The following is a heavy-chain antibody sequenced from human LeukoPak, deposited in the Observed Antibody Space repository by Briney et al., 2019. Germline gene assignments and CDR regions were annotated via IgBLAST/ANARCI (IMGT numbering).Heavy chain of an antibody. Sequence: PGGSLRLSCAASGFTFNNYAMNWVRQTPGKGLEWISYIRGNSETIHYADSVKGRFTISRDNAKNSLSLQMTSLRAEDTAVYYCVRGQDGIDNWFDPWGQGTLVTVAS. CDR3: VRGQDGIDNWFDP. V-gene: IGHV3-48*01. D-gene: IGHD5-24*01. J-gene: IGHJ5*02. CDR1: GFTFNNYA. CDR2: IRGNSETI.